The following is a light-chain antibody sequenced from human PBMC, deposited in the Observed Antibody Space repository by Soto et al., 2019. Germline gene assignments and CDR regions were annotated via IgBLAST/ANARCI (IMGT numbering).Light chain of an antibody. CDR1: QSVSSK. J-gene: IGKJ4*01. V-gene: IGKV3-15*01. Sequence: EIVMTHSPATLSVSPGERATLSCRASQSVSSKLAGYQQNPGQVPRLLIYGASTRANGIPGRFSGSCSGSEFTPTISSLQSEDFAVYYCQQYNNWPLTFAGGTKVEIK. CDR3: QQYNNWPLT. CDR2: GAS.